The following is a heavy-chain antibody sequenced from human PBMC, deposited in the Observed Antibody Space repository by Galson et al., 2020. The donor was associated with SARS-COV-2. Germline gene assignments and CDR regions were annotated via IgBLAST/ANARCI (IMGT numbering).Heavy chain of an antibody. CDR3: ARGGSHSETAGRADY. D-gene: IGHD2-21*02. Sequence: GESLKISCAVSGFTLNSYEMNWVRQAPGKGLEWVAYISSSGQTLSYADSVTGRFIISRDIAKDSLSLQMNSLKAEDTAVYYCARGGSHSETAGRADYWGQGTLVTVSS. CDR1: GFTLNSYE. J-gene: IGHJ4*02. CDR2: ISSSGQTL. V-gene: IGHV3-48*03.